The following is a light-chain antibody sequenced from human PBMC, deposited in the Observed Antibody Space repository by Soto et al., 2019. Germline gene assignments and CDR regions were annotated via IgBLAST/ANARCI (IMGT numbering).Light chain of an antibody. J-gene: IGLJ3*02. V-gene: IGLV4-60*03. CDR3: ETWDSHWV. Sequence: QSVLTQSSSASASLGSSVKLTCTLSSGHSSYIIAWHQQQPGKAPRYLMKLEGSGSYNKGSGVPDRFSGSSSGADRYLTISNRQSEDEADYYCETWDSHWVFGGGTKLTVL. CDR1: SGHSSYI. CDR2: LEGSGSY.